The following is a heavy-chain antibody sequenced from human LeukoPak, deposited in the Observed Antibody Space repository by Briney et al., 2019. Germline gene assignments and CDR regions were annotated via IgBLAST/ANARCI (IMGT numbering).Heavy chain of an antibody. CDR3: AKDRETYEYTFDY. D-gene: IGHD6-6*01. Sequence: GKSLTLSCAASGFSFNTYGIHWVRQAPGKGLEWVAVMWCDGSKDYYADSVKGRFTISRDTSKNTLYLQMNNLRAEDTAVYYCAKDRETYEYTFDYWGQGTLVTVSS. CDR1: GFSFNTYG. J-gene: IGHJ4*02. CDR2: MWCDGSKD. V-gene: IGHV3-33*06.